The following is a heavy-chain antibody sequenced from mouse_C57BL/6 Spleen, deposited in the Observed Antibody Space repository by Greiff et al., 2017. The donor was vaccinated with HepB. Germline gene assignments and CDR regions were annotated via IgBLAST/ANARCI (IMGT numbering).Heavy chain of an antibody. CDR1: GYTFTDYY. D-gene: IGHD2-3*01. V-gene: IGHV1-76*01. CDR2: IYPGSGNT. Sequence: QVQLQQSGAELVRPGASVKLSCKASGYTFTDYYINWVKQRPGQGLEWIARIYPGSGNTYYNEKFKGKATLTAEKSSSTAYMQLSSLTSEDSAVYFCARSKADGLFAYWGQGTLVTVSA. CDR3: ARSKADGLFAY. J-gene: IGHJ3*01.